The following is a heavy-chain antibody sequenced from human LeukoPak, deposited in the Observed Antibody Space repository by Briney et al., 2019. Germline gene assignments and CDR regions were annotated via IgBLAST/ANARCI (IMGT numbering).Heavy chain of an antibody. J-gene: IGHJ4*02. D-gene: IGHD7-27*01. CDR1: GYIFTTYA. CDR3: ARDFNWGSDY. CDR2: INSGNDNT. V-gene: IGHV1-3*01. Sequence: EASVKVSCKASGYIFTTYAMHWVRQAPGQRLEWMGWINSGNDNTKYSQKFQGRLTLTRDTSASTGYMELSSLRSEDTAMYYCARDFNWGSDYWGQGTLVTVSS.